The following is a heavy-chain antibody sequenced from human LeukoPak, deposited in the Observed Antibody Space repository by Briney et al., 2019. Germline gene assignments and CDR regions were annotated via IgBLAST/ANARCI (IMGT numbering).Heavy chain of an antibody. CDR1: GVIFSSYA. J-gene: IGHJ4*02. V-gene: IGHV3-23*01. Sequence: PGGSLRLSCASSGVIFSSYAMNWVRQAPGKGLEWGSAISGSGGSTSYAVSVKGGFTISRENSKNTLFLQMNSLRAEDTAVYYCAKDAERVAVTGHLDYWGQGTLVTVSS. CDR3: AKDAERVAVTGHLDY. D-gene: IGHD6-19*01. CDR2: ISGSGGST.